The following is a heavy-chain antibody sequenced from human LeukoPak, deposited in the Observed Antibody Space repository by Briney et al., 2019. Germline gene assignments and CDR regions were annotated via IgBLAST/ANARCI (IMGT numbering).Heavy chain of an antibody. J-gene: IGHJ6*02. CDR3: ARRSSSWYPDYYYGMDV. D-gene: IGHD6-13*01. V-gene: IGHV1-18*01. CDR2: ISAYNGNT. Sequence: GASVKVSCKASGYTFTSYGISWVRQAPGQGLEWMGWISAYNGNTNYAQKLQGRVTMTTDTSTSTAYMELRSLRSDDTAVYYCARRSSSWYPDYYYGMDVWAKGPRSPSP. CDR1: GYTFTSYG.